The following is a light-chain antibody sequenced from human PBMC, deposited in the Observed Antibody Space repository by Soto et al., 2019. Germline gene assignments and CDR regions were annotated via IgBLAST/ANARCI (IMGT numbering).Light chain of an antibody. J-gene: IGKJ4*01. CDR1: QGISSW. V-gene: IGKV1-12*02. Sequence: DIQMTQAPSSVSASVGDRVTITCRASQGISSWLAWYQHKPGKAPKLLIYAASSLQSGVPSRFSGSGSGTDFTLTISCLQSEDFATYCCQQYYSYPFTFGGGTKVEIK. CDR2: AAS. CDR3: QQYYSYPFT.